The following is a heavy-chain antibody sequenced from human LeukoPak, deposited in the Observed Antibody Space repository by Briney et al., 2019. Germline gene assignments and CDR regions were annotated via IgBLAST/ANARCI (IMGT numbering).Heavy chain of an antibody. V-gene: IGHV4-39*01. Sequence: SETLSLTCTVSGGSIRSSSYYWGWIRQPPGKGLEWIGTIYYSGTTYYNPSLKSRVTISVDTSKNQFSLKLSSVTAADTALYYCAGPITMVRGVDHWGQGTLVTVSS. D-gene: IGHD3-10*01. CDR3: AGPITMVRGVDH. CDR2: IYYSGTT. CDR1: GGSIRSSSYY. J-gene: IGHJ4*02.